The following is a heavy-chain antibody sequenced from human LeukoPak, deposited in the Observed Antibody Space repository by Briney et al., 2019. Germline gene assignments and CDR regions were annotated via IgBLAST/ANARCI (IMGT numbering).Heavy chain of an antibody. CDR3: AKGGGGRLIYYYYMDV. V-gene: IGHV3-9*03. CDR2: ITWNSDNI. Sequence: PGRSLRLSCAASGFTFDDYAMHWVRQAPGKGLEWVSGITWNSDNIEYADSVKGRFTISRDNAKNSLYLQMNSLRDEDMALYYCAKGGGGRLIYYYYMDVWGKGTTVTVSS. D-gene: IGHD3-16*01. CDR1: GFTFDDYA. J-gene: IGHJ6*03.